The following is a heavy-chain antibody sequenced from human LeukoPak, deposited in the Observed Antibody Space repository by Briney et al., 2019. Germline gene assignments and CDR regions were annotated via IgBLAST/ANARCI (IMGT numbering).Heavy chain of an antibody. J-gene: IGHJ5*02. CDR1: GYTFTNYW. V-gene: IGHV5-51*01. D-gene: IGHD6-19*01. CDR3: AYGSSGWHWFDP. Sequence: GESLKISCKGSGYTFTNYWIGWVRQMPGKGLEWMGIIYPGDSHSRYSPSFQGQVTISADKSIRTVYLQWRSLKDSDTAMYYCAYGSSGWHWFDPWGQGTLVTVAS. CDR2: IYPGDSHS.